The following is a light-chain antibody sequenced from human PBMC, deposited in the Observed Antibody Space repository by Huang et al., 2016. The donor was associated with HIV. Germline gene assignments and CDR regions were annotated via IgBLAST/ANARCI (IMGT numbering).Light chain of an antibody. CDR3: QQFYNMPYT. J-gene: IGKJ2*01. V-gene: IGKV4-1*01. CDR2: MAS. CDR1: RSLLFASNSKNL. Sequence: DILLTQSPDSLAVSLGERATLTCRSSRSLLFASNSKNLLAWYQQKPGQSPKLLMYMASVRESGVSERFTGSGSGTEFTLTIASLQAEDVAVYYCQQFYNMPYTFGRGTRLEI.